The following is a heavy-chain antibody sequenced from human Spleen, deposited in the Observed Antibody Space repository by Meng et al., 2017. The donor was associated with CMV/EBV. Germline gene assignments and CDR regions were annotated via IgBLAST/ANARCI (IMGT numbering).Heavy chain of an antibody. J-gene: IGHJ5*02. V-gene: IGHV3-48*03. CDR2: INSGGYII. CDR1: GFFLSSYE. D-gene: IGHD5-12*01. Sequence: GESLKISCAASGFFLSSYEMTWLRQAPGKGLEWLSYINSGGYIIQYADSVRGRFTISRDDTKNSIYLQMNSLRAEDTAVYYCAGGVATNWFHTWGQGTLVTVSS. CDR3: AGGVATNWFHT.